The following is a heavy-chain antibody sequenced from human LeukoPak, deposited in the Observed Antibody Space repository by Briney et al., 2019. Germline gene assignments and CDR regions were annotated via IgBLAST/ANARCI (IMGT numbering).Heavy chain of an antibody. Sequence: PSQTLSLTCAVSGGSISSGGYSWSWIRQPPGKGLEWIGYIYHSGSTYYNPSLKSRVTISVDRSKNQFSLKLSSVTAADTAVYYCARSITIGDYYYYMDVWGKGTTVTVSS. CDR1: GGSISSGGYS. CDR2: IYHSGST. CDR3: ARSITIGDYYYYMDV. D-gene: IGHD3-3*01. V-gene: IGHV4-30-2*01. J-gene: IGHJ6*03.